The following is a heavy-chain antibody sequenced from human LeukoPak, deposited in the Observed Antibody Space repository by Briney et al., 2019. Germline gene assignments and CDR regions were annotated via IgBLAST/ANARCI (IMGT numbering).Heavy chain of an antibody. V-gene: IGHV3-53*01. CDR3: VRAQYSWG. CDR1: GFTVSRDH. J-gene: IGHJ4*02. D-gene: IGHD1-26*01. CDR2: IYNGGST. Sequence: GGSLRLSCAASGFTVSRDHMSWVRQAPGKGLEWVSIIYNGGSTYYADSVKGRFTISRDKSTLYLQMNSLRAEDTAVYYCVRAQYSWGWGQGTLVTVSA.